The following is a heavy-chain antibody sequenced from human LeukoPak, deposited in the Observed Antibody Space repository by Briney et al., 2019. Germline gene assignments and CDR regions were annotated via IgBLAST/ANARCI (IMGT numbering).Heavy chain of an antibody. V-gene: IGHV3-30*18. Sequence: GGSLRLSCAASGFTFSSYGMHWVRQAPGKGQEWVAVISYDGSNKYYADSVKGRFTISRDNSKNTLYLQMNSLRAEDTAVYYCAKYSSGGGLYFDYWGQGTLVTVSS. CDR1: GFTFSSYG. CDR2: ISYDGSNK. CDR3: AKYSSGGGLYFDY. D-gene: IGHD6-19*01. J-gene: IGHJ4*02.